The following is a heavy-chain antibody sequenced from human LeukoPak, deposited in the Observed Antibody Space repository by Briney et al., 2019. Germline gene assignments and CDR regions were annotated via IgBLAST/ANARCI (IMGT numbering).Heavy chain of an antibody. V-gene: IGHV2-5*02. J-gene: IGHJ3*01. CDR3: AHQEASHYAFDV. Sequence: SGPTLVKPTQTLTLTCTFSGFSLSTRGVAVAWIRQSPGKALEWLGFLYWDDDKRYNPSLKSRLTITKDTSKNQVVLTMTNLDPVDTATYYCAHQEASHYAFDVWGQGTLVTVSS. CDR2: LYWDDDK. CDR1: GFSLSTRGVA.